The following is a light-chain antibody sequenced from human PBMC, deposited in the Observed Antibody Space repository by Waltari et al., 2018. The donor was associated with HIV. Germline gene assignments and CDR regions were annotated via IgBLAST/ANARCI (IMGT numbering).Light chain of an antibody. Sequence: HSALTQPPSASGSPEQSVTISCTGTRRDVGNYAYVSWYQQPPGKAPKLLIYEVNKRPSGVPDRLYGSKSGAKESLKVDGIKAEDEADYYCTSYGGRNNRVLFGGGTRLTVL. CDR3: TSYGGRNNRVL. J-gene: IGLJ3*02. CDR1: RRDVGNYAY. CDR2: EVN. V-gene: IGLV2-8*01.